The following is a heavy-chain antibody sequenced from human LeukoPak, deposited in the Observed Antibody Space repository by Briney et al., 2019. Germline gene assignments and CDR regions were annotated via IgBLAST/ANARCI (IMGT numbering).Heavy chain of an antibody. D-gene: IGHD1-26*01. CDR2: ISSSSSTI. J-gene: IGHJ5*02. CDR1: GFSFSSYS. CDR3: ARPRVGATGWFDP. V-gene: IGHV3-48*01. Sequence: GGSLRLSCAASGFSFSSYSMNWVRQAPGKGLEGVSYISSSSSTIYYADSVKGRFTISRDNAKNSLYLQMNSLRAADTAVYYCARPRVGATGWFDPWGQGTLVTVSS.